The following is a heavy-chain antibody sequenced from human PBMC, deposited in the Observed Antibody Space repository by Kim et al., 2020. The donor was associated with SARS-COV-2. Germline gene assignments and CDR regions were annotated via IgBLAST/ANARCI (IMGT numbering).Heavy chain of an antibody. Sequence: GGSLRLSCAASGLAFSSYWMFWVRQPPGKGLLWVSHIKGDGSATVYAASVKGRFTVSRDNAKNPLYLQLCTLRAEATAVYYCAPGIHWSFDYLCPGSLVT. V-gene: IGHV3-74*01. CDR3: APGIHWSFDY. J-gene: IGHJ4*02. CDR2: IKGDGSAT. CDR1: GLAFSSYW. D-gene: IGHD2-8*02.